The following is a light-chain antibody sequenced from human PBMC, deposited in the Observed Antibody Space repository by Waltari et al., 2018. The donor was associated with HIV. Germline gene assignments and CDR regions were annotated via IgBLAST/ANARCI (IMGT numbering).Light chain of an antibody. J-gene: IGLJ2*01. CDR1: SSNIGAGYD. CDR2: GNP. V-gene: IGLV1-40*01. Sequence: QSVLTQPPSVSGAPGQRVTISCTGGSSNIGAGYDVHWYQQLPGTAPKLLIYGNPKRPSGVPDRFSGSKSGTSASLASTGLQAEDESDYYCQSYDSSLSGVVFGGGTKLTVL. CDR3: QSYDSSLSGVV.